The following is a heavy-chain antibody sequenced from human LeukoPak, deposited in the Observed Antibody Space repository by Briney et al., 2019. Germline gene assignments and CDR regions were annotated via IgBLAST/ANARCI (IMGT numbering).Heavy chain of an antibody. Sequence: GASVKVSCKASGYTFTSYDINWVRQATGQGLEWMGWMNPNSGNTGYAQKFQGRVTMTRNTSISTAYMELSSLRSEDTAVYYCARVLRYFDWILYGPDAFDIWGQGTMVTVSS. CDR1: GYTFTSYD. CDR3: ARVLRYFDWILYGPDAFDI. J-gene: IGHJ3*02. CDR2: MNPNSGNT. V-gene: IGHV1-8*01. D-gene: IGHD3-9*01.